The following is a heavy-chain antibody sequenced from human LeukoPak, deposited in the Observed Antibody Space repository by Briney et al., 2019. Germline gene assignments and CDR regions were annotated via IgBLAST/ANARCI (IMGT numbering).Heavy chain of an antibody. CDR1: GFTFSSYA. CDR3: AKGGSTSSREGKHVRFLEWLSSWYFDY. Sequence: GGSLRLSCAASGFTFSSYAMSWVRQAPGKGLEWFSAISGSGGSAYYADSVKGRFTISRDNSKNTLYLQMNSLRAEDTAVYYCAKGGSTSSREGKHVRFLEWLSSWYFDYWGQGTLVTVSS. D-gene: IGHD3-3*01. V-gene: IGHV3-23*01. J-gene: IGHJ4*02. CDR2: ISGSGGSA.